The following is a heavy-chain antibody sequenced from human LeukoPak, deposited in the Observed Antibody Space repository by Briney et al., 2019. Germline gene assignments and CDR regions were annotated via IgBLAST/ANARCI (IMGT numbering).Heavy chain of an antibody. J-gene: IGHJ6*04. CDR3: ARGQTFYGMDV. CDR1: GGSFSGYC. V-gene: IGHV4-34*01. Sequence: SETLSLTCAVYGGSFSGYCWSWIRKPPGKGLEWIGEINHSGSTNYNPSLKSRVTISVDTSKNQFSLKLSSVTAADTAVYYCARGQTFYGMDVWGKGTTVTVSS. CDR2: INHSGST.